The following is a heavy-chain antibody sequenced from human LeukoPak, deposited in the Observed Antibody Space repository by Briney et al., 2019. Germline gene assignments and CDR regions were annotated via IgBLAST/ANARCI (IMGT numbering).Heavy chain of an antibody. D-gene: IGHD3-22*01. CDR3: AREGYYYDSSGYQDAFDI. CDR1: GYTFTSYG. Sequence: ASVKVSCKASGYTFTSYGISWVRQAPGQGLEWMGWISACNGNTNYAQKLQGRVTMTTDTSTSTAYMELRSLRSDDTAVYYCAREGYYYDSSGYQDAFDIWGQGTMVTVSS. V-gene: IGHV1-18*01. J-gene: IGHJ3*02. CDR2: ISACNGNT.